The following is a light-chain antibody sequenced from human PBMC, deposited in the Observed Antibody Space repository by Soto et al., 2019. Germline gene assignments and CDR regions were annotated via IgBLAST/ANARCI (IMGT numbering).Light chain of an antibody. CDR1: SSDVGGYNY. J-gene: IGLJ2*01. V-gene: IGLV2-14*01. CDR3: SSYTSSSTLV. Sequence: QSALTQPASVSGSPGQSITISCTGTSSDVGGYNYVSWYQQHPGKAPKLMIYDVSNRPSGVSNRFSGSKSGNTASLTISGLQAEDEADYYRSSYTSSSTLVFGGGTKVTVL. CDR2: DVS.